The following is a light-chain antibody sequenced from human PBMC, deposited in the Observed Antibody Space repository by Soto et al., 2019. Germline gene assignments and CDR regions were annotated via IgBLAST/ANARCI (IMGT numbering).Light chain of an antibody. CDR3: QQYGSSPLT. Sequence: EIVLTQSPGTLSLSPGERATLSCRASQSVTSTYLAWYQQKPGQAPRLLIYGASNRATGITDRFTGSGSGTDFTLTISRLEPEDCSVYYCQQYGSSPLTFGGGTKVEIK. J-gene: IGKJ4*01. V-gene: IGKV3-20*01. CDR2: GAS. CDR1: QSVTSTY.